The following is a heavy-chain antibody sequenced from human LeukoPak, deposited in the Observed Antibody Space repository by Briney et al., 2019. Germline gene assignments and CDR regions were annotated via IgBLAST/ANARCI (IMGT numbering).Heavy chain of an antibody. V-gene: IGHV3-21*05. CDR3: ARDTFEPLVIDF. D-gene: IGHD6-13*01. CDR2: VNAESTDI. J-gene: IGHJ4*02. CDR1: GFSFRRYA. Sequence: GGSLRLACAASGFSFRRYAMNWVRQAPGKGLEWVAYVNAESTDILYADSVRGRFPISRDNAKNSLYLQMNSLRAEDRGVYYCARDTFEPLVIDFWGQGTLVTVST.